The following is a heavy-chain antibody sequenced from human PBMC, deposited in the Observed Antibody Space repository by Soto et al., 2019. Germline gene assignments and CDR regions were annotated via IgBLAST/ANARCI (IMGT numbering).Heavy chain of an antibody. J-gene: IGHJ5*02. CDR3: ARIHPSNYINYGWFDP. V-gene: IGHV3-23*01. D-gene: IGHD4-17*01. CDR2: ISDSGDNT. Sequence: EVQLLESGGGLVQPGGSLRLSCAASGLTFSSYAMSWVRQAPGKGLEWVSSISDSGDNTYYADSVKGRFTISRDNSKNTLYLQMNSLRAEDTAVYYCARIHPSNYINYGWFDPWGQGTLVTVSS. CDR1: GLTFSSYA.